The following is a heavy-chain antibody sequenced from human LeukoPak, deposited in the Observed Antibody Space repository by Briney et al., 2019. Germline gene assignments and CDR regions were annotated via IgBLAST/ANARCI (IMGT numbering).Heavy chain of an antibody. CDR2: LYSGGST. CDR1: GFIVSSNY. D-gene: IGHD5-24*01. CDR3: ARSQVEMATIGVFDY. Sequence: PGGSLRLSCAASGFIVSSNYMSWVRQAPGKGLEWVSILYSGGSTYYADSVKGRFTISRDNSKNTLFLQMNSLRAEDTAVYYCARSQVEMATIGVFDYWGQGTLVTVSS. V-gene: IGHV3-66*01. J-gene: IGHJ4*02.